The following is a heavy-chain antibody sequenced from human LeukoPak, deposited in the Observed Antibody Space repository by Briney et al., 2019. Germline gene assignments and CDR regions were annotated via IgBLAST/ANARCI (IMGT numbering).Heavy chain of an antibody. CDR2: IIPILGIA. CDR1: GGTFSSYA. V-gene: IGHV1-69*04. J-gene: IGHJ6*02. CDR3: ASAHSGSYYNYYYGMDV. D-gene: IGHD1-26*01. Sequence: SVKVSCKASGGTFSSYAISWVRQAPGQGLEWMGRIIPILGIANYAQKFQGRVTITADKSTSTAYMELSSLRSEDTAVYYCASAHSGSYYNYYYGMDVWGQGTTVTVSS.